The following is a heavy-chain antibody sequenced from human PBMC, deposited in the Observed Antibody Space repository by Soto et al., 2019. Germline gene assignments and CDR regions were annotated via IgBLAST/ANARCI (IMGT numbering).Heavy chain of an antibody. CDR1: CGSVSSCSYQ. CDR2: IHVSGST. J-gene: IGHJ6*02. Sequence: SETLSLTCTVSCGSVSSCSYQWTWIRQPPGKGLEWIGYIHVSGSTNDNPSLKGRVTMSIDTSKNQFSLKLSSVTAADTAVYYCARDGHGMDVWGQGTKVTVSS. V-gene: IGHV4-61*01. CDR3: ARDGHGMDV.